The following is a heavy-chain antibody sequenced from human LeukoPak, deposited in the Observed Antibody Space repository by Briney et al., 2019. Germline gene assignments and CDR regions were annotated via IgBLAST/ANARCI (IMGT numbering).Heavy chain of an antibody. D-gene: IGHD2-21*02. CDR3: ARGDIVVVTAMLDY. CDR1: GFTFSSYA. Sequence: PGRSLRLSCAASGFTFSSYAMHWVRQAPGKGLEWVAVISYEGSNKYYADSVKGRFTISRDNSKNTLYLQMKSLRAEDTDVYYCARGDIVVVTAMLDYWGQGTLVTVSS. J-gene: IGHJ4*02. CDR2: ISYEGSNK. V-gene: IGHV3-30-3*01.